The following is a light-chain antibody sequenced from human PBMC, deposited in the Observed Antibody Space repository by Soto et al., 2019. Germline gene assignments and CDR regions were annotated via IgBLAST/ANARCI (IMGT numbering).Light chain of an antibody. Sequence: QSALTQPASVSGSLGQSITISCTGTSSDVGGYNYVSWYQQHPGQAPKLMIYEVGNRPSGVSNRFSGSKSVNTASLTISGLQADDEADYYCASYTSSSLWVFGRGTKLTVL. CDR3: ASYTSSSLWV. CDR1: SSDVGGYNY. CDR2: EVG. V-gene: IGLV2-14*01. J-gene: IGLJ3*02.